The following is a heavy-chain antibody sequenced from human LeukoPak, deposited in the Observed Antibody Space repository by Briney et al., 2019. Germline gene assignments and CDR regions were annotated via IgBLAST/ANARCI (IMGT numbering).Heavy chain of an antibody. CDR1: GYSFTSYW. CDR2: IYPGDSDT. CDR3: ARLGSMERFPGGMDV. V-gene: IGHV5-51*01. J-gene: IGHJ6*02. Sequence: GESLKISCKDSGYSFTSYWIGWVRQMPGKGLEWMGIIYPGDSDTRYNPSFQGQVTISADKSISTAYLQWSSLKASDAAMYYCARLGSMERFPGGMDVWGQGTTVTVSS. D-gene: IGHD1-1*01.